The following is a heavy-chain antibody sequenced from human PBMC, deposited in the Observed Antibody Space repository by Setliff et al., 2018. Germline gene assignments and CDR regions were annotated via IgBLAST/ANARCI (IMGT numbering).Heavy chain of an antibody. CDR1: GVSIDQNY. CDR3: ARGVRTGHLDS. CDR2: IYVSGKT. J-gene: IGHJ4*02. D-gene: IGHD1-1*01. V-gene: IGHV4-4*07. Sequence: PSETLSLTCTVSGVSIDQNYWSWVRQPAGKGLEWIGRIYVSGKTNYNPSLKSRVTISVDTSKNQFSLNLNSVTVADTAVYFCARGVRTGHLDSWGQGTLVTVSS.